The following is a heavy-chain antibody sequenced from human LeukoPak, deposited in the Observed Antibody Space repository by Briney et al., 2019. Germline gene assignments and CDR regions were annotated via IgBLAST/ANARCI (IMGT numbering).Heavy chain of an antibody. J-gene: IGHJ6*03. Sequence: PSETLSLTCTVSGGSISSSSYYWGWIRQPPGKGLEWIGSIYYSGSTYYNPSLKSRVTISVDTSKNQFSLKLSSVTAADTAVYYCARPKAARNYYYYYMDVWGKGTTVTISS. CDR3: ARPKAARNYYYYYMDV. D-gene: IGHD6-6*01. V-gene: IGHV4-39*07. CDR2: IYYSGST. CDR1: GGSISSSSYY.